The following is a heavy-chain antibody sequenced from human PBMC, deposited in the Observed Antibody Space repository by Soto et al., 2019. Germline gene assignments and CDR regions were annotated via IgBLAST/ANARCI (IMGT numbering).Heavy chain of an antibody. J-gene: IGHJ4*02. Sequence: QVQLQESGPGLVRPAGTLSLTCTVSGDSISNTTWWSWVLQPPGKGLEWIGEIYHSGRTNYNSSLKSRVSISVDKSKNQFSLNLTSVTAADTAVSFCAKRSSRRLRFVETHWGQGTLVTVSS. D-gene: IGHD3-3*01. CDR1: GDSISNTTW. CDR3: AKRSSRRLRFVETH. CDR2: IYHSGRT. V-gene: IGHV4-4*01.